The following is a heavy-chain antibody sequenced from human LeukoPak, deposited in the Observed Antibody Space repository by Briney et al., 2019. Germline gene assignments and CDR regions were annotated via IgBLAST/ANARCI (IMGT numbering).Heavy chain of an antibody. CDR2: INSDGSST. CDR3: AKDRLTAAGNDAFDI. D-gene: IGHD6-13*01. CDR1: GFTFSSYW. Sequence: PGGSLRLSCAASGFTFSSYWMHWVRQAPGKGLVWVSRINSDGSSTSYADSVKGRFTISRDNSKNTLYLQMNSLRAEDTAVYYCAKDRLTAAGNDAFDIWGQGTMVTVSS. V-gene: IGHV3-74*01. J-gene: IGHJ3*02.